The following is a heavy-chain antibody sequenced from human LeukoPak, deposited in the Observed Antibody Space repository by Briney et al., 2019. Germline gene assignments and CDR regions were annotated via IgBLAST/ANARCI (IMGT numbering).Heavy chain of an antibody. Sequence: GGSLRLSCAASGFTFSSYAMHWVRQAPGKGLEWVSAISGSGGSTYYADSVKGRFTISRDNSKNTLYLQMNSLRAEDTAVYYCAASYGSGSYLSWFDPWGQGTLVTVSS. D-gene: IGHD3-10*01. J-gene: IGHJ5*02. CDR3: AASYGSGSYLSWFDP. CDR1: GFTFSSYA. V-gene: IGHV3-23*01. CDR2: ISGSGGST.